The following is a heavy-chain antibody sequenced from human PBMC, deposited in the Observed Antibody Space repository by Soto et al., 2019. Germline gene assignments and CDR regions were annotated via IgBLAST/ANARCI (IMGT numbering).Heavy chain of an antibody. J-gene: IGHJ4*02. CDR3: VTYYYDSSGYRKKRVNDY. V-gene: IGHV3-15*01. CDR2: IKSKTDGGTT. D-gene: IGHD3-22*01. CDR1: GFTFSNAW. Sequence: PGGSLRLSCAASGFTFSNAWMSWVRQAPGKGLEWVGRIKSKTDGGTTDYAAPVKGRFTISRDDSKNTLYLQMNSLKTEDTAVYYCVTYYYDSSGYRKKRVNDYWGQGTLVTVSS.